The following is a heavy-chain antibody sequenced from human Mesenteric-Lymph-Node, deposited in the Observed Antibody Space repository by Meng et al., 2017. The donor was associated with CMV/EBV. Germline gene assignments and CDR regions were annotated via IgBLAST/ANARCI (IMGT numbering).Heavy chain of an antibody. J-gene: IGHJ4*02. CDR3: ARGCSSSEDYFDY. D-gene: IGHD6-6*01. CDR1: GYTFTSYG. CDR2: VIPSGDNT. Sequence: ASVKVSCKASGYTFTSYGISWVRQAPGQGLEWMGFVIPSGDNTSYAQNFQGRVTMTGDTSTNTVYMELSSLRFEDTAVYYCARGCSSSEDYFDYWGQGTLVTVSS. V-gene: IGHV1-46*01.